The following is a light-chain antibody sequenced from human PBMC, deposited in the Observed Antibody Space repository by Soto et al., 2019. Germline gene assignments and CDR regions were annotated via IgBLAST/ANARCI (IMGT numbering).Light chain of an antibody. CDR1: QSISSW. CDR3: QQYGRT. CDR2: KAS. Sequence: DIQMTQSPSTLSASVGDRVTITCRASQSISSWLAWYQQKPGKAPKLLIYKASSLESGVPSRFSGSGSGTEFTLTISRLEPEDFAVYYCQQYGRTFGQGTKVDIK. J-gene: IGKJ1*01. V-gene: IGKV1-5*03.